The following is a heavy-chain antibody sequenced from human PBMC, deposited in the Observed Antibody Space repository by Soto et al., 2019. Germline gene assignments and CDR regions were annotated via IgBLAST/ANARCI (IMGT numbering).Heavy chain of an antibody. V-gene: IGHV3-30-3*01. J-gene: IGHJ3*02. Sequence: QVQLVESVGGVVQPGRSLRLSCAASGFTFSNYAMHWVRQAPGKGLEWVAAILSDEINKYSADSVKGRFTISVDNCKNTLYLQMTSLRPEFTAVYYCAIIATSGGGSAFDIWCQGTMVTVSS. CDR3: AIIATSGGGSAFDI. D-gene: IGHD2-8*02. CDR2: ILSDEINK. CDR1: GFTFSNYA.